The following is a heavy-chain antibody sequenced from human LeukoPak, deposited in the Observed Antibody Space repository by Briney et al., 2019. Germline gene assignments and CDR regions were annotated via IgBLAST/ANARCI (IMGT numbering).Heavy chain of an antibody. Sequence: PGGPLRLPCAASGLPFSSYAMSWVRQAPGKALEWVSAISGSGGSTYYAESVKGRFTISRDNSKNTLYLQMNSLRAEDTAVYYCAKDDHGGSGWRDYFDYWGQGTLVTVCS. CDR1: GLPFSSYA. CDR3: AKDDHGGSGWRDYFDY. V-gene: IGHV3-23*01. J-gene: IGHJ4*02. D-gene: IGHD6-19*01. CDR2: ISGSGGST.